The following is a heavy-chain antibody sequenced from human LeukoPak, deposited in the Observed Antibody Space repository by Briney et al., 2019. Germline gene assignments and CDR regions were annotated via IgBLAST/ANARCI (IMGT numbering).Heavy chain of an antibody. CDR3: AKYLEPTAVLMDV. D-gene: IGHD1-1*01. J-gene: IGHJ6*02. CDR2: ISYDGSNK. Sequence: GRSLRLSCAASGFTFSSYAMLWVRQAPGKGLEWVAVISYDGSNKYYADSVKGRFTISRDNSKNTLYLQMNSLRAEDTAVCHCAKYLEPTAVLMDVWGQGTTVTVSS. V-gene: IGHV3-30-3*02. CDR1: GFTFSSYA.